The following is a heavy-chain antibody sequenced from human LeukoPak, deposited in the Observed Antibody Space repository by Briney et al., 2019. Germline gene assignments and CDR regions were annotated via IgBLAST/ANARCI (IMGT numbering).Heavy chain of an antibody. CDR3: ASGATLGAFDI. V-gene: IGHV3-74*01. Sequence: GGSLRLSCAASGFTFSSYWMHWVRQAPGKGLVWVSRNNSDGSSTSYADSVKGRFTISRDNAKNTLYLQMNSLRAEDTAVYYCASGATLGAFDIWGQGTMVTVSS. J-gene: IGHJ3*02. D-gene: IGHD1-26*01. CDR1: GFTFSSYW. CDR2: NNSDGSST.